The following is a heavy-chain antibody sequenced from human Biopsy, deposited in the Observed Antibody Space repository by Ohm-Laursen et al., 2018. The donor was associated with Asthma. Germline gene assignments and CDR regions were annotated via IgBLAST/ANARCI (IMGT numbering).Heavy chain of an antibody. CDR2: ISSSGSTT. D-gene: IGHD6-25*01. J-gene: IGHJ6*02. CDR1: GGYLTGHY. V-gene: IGHV3-11*01. CDR3: ARVFESSEWGPFYHFGLDV. Sequence: LSLTCAVYGGYLTGHYWNWIRQPPGKGLEWVSSISSSGSTTYPAESVKGRFTISRDNAQKSLFLQMGSLRAEDTAIYYCARVFESSEWGPFYHFGLDVWGQGTTVAVSS.